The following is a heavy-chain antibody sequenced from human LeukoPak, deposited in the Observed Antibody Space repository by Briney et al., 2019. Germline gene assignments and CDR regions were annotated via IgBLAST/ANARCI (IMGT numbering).Heavy chain of an antibody. CDR1: GGTFSSYA. Sequence: GASVKVSCKASGGTFSSYAISWVRQATGQGLEWMGWMNPNSGNTGYAQKFQGRVTMTRNTSISTAYMELSSLRSEDTAVYYCARGNSYSSGWYAFDIWGQGTMVTVSS. CDR3: ARGNSYSSGWYAFDI. CDR2: MNPNSGNT. J-gene: IGHJ3*02. V-gene: IGHV1-8*02. D-gene: IGHD6-19*01.